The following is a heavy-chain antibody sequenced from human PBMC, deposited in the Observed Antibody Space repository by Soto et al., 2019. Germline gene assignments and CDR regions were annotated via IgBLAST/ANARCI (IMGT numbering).Heavy chain of an antibody. CDR1: GGTFRSYS. V-gene: IGHV1-69*13. CDR2: IIPIFDIT. D-gene: IGHD3-22*01. Sequence: GASVKVSCKASGGTFRSYSISWLRQAPGQGLEWMGGIIPIFDITNYAQKFQGRVTITADESTSTAYMELSSLGSDDTAVYYCARPDEGGYSSNHHYYYALDVWGQGTTVTAP. J-gene: IGHJ6*02. CDR3: ARPDEGGYSSNHHYYYALDV.